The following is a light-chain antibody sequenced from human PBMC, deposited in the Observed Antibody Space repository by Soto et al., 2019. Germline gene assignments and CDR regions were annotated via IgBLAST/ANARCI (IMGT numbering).Light chain of an antibody. V-gene: IGKV1-6*01. Sequence: AIQMTQSPSSLSASMGDRVTITCRASQDIRNELGWSHQRPGKAPKLLIKAASTLQSGVPSRFSGRGSGTDFTLTITSLHPEDFGTYYCLQDLTYPWTFGQGNKVEIK. CDR2: AAS. CDR3: LQDLTYPWT. J-gene: IGKJ1*01. CDR1: QDIRNE.